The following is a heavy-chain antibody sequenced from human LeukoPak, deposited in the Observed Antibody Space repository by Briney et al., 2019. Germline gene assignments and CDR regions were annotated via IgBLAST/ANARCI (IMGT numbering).Heavy chain of an antibody. CDR2: MNEYGSEI. J-gene: IGHJ6*03. Sequence: GGSLRLSCSVSGFIFRDFSMSWVRQAPGKGLEWVAKMNEYGSEIFYVDSVKGRFTISRDNGKNSLYLQMNSLRAEDTALYYCANHYMDVWGKGTTVTISS. CDR3: ANHYMDV. CDR1: GFIFRDFS. V-gene: IGHV3-7*03.